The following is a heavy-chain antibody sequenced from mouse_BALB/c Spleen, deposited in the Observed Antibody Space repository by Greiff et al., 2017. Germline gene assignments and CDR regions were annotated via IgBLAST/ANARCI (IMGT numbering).Heavy chain of an antibody. Sequence: VKLVESGPGLVQPSQSLSITCTVSGFSLTSYGVHWVRQSPGKGLEWLGVIWSGGSTDYNAAFISRLSISKDNSKSQVFFKMNSLQADDTAIYYCARNFYDGYLYAMDYWGQGTSVTVSS. J-gene: IGHJ4*01. D-gene: IGHD2-3*01. CDR1: GFSLTSYG. CDR3: ARNFYDGYLYAMDY. CDR2: IWSGGST. V-gene: IGHV2-4-1*01.